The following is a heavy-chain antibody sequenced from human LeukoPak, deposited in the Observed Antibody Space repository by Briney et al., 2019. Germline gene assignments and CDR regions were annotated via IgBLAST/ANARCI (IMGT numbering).Heavy chain of an antibody. D-gene: IGHD3-10*01. CDR1: GYTFTSFG. Sequence: ASVKVSCKASGYTFTSFGVNWVRQAPGQGLEWTGWISAYNGNASYVQTYEGRVTMTTETSTSTAYMELRNLTSDDTAVYYCARDATPYYYGSASYFFVHWGQGTLVTVSS. V-gene: IGHV1-18*01. CDR2: ISAYNGNA. J-gene: IGHJ5*02. CDR3: ARDATPYYYGSASYFFVH.